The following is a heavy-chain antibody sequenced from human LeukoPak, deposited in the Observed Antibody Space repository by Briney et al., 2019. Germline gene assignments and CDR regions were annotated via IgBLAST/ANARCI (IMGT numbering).Heavy chain of an antibody. J-gene: IGHJ4*02. V-gene: IGHV3-53*01. D-gene: IGHD4-23*01. Sequence: GGSLRLSCTASDFSVSNNYMSWVRQAPGKGLEWLSIIYAGGSTYYAQSVKGRFTISRDTSKNTLYLQMNGLRVDDTAMYYCVRKRNSYFDYWGQGTLVTVSS. CDR1: DFSVSNNY. CDR3: VRKRNSYFDY. CDR2: IYAGGST.